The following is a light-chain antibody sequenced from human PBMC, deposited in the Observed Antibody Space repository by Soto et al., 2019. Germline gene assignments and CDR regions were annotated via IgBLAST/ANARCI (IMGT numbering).Light chain of an antibody. CDR3: QQYDRYSRT. CDR1: QSISSW. V-gene: IGKV1-5*03. J-gene: IGKJ1*01. Sequence: DIQMTQSPSTLSASVGDRVTITCRASQSISSWLAWYQQKPGKAPKLLIYKASTLETGVPSRFSGSGFGTEFTLTISNVQPDDFATYYGQQYDRYSRTFGQGAKVEIK. CDR2: KAS.